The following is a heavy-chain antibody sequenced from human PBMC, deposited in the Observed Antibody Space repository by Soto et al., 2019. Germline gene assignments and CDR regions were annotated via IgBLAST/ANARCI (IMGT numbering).Heavy chain of an antibody. Sequence: QLQLQESGSGLVKPSQTLSLTCAVSGGSISSGGYSWSWIRQPPGKGLEWIGYIYHSGSTYYNPSLKSRVPRSGDRPKTQLSLKLSSVTAADTAVYYCAAGGGLPRYYWGQGTLVTVSS. CDR2: IYHSGST. CDR1: GGSISSGGYS. CDR3: AAGGGLPRYY. J-gene: IGHJ4*02. D-gene: IGHD5-12*01. V-gene: IGHV4-30-2*01.